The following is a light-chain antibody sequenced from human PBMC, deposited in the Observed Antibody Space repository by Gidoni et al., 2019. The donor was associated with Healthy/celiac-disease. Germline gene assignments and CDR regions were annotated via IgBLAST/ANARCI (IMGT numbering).Light chain of an antibody. CDR2: KAS. Sequence: DIQMTQSPSTLSPSVGDRVTITCRASQSISSWLAWYQQKPGKAPKLLIYKASSLESGVPSRFSGSGSGTEVTLTISSLQPDDVATYYCQQYNSYSSCSFGQGTKLEIK. V-gene: IGKV1-5*03. CDR1: QSISSW. J-gene: IGKJ2*04. CDR3: QQYNSYSSCS.